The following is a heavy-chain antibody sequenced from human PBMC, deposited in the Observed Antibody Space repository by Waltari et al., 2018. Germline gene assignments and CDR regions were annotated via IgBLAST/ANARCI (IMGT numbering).Heavy chain of an antibody. Sequence: QVQLQESGPGLVKPSETLSLTCTVSGGSISSYYWSWIRQPPGKGLEWIGYIYYSGSTNYNPSLKSRVTISVDTSKNQFSLKLSSVTTADTAVYYCARQDHYYYMDVWGKGTTVTISS. J-gene: IGHJ6*03. CDR1: GGSISSYY. CDR3: ARQDHYYYMDV. V-gene: IGHV4-59*08. CDR2: IYYSGST.